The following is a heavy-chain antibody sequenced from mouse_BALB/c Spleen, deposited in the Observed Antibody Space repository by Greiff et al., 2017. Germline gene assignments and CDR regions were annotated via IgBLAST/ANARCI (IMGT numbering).Heavy chain of an antibody. CDR1: GYAFSSYW. D-gene: IGHD1-1*01. CDR2: IYPGDGDT. CDR3: ARQDYYGSSYRYFDV. Sequence: QVQLQQSGAELVRPGSSVKISCKASGYAFSSYWMNWVKQRPGQGLEWIGQIYPGDGDTNYNGKFKGKATLTADKSSSTAYMQLSSLTSEDSAVYFGARQDYYGSSYRYFDVWGAGTTVTVSS. J-gene: IGHJ1*01. V-gene: IGHV1-80*01.